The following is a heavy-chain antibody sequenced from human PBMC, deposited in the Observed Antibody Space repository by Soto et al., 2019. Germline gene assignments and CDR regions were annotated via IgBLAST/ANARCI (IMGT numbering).Heavy chain of an antibody. J-gene: IGHJ4*02. Sequence: PGGSLRLSCAASGFTFSSYAMSWVRQAPGKGLEWVSVISGSGGSTYYADSVKGRFTISRDNSKNTLYLQMNSLRAEDTAVYYCAKNPGYYYDSTGYHFDYWGQGTLVTVSS. CDR1: GFTFSSYA. D-gene: IGHD3-22*01. V-gene: IGHV3-23*01. CDR2: ISGSGGST. CDR3: AKNPGYYYDSTGYHFDY.